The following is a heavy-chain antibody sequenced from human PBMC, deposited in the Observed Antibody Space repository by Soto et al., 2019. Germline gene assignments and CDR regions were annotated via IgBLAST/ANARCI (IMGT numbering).Heavy chain of an antibody. CDR1: GFTFSSYA. V-gene: IGHV3-30*04. CDR3: ARVYYYDSSGYYRGKGFFDY. D-gene: IGHD3-22*01. J-gene: IGHJ4*01. Sequence: GGSLRLSCAASGFTFSSYAMHWVRQAPGKGLEWVAVISYDGSNKYYADSVKGRFTISRDNSKNTLYLQMNSLRAEDTAVYYCARVYYYDSSGYYRGKGFFDYWGQEPWSPSPQ. CDR2: ISYDGSNK.